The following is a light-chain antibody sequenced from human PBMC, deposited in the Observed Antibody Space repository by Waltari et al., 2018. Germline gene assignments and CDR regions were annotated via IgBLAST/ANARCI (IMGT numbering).Light chain of an antibody. CDR3: QHYGRLPAT. CDR2: GAS. V-gene: IGKV3-20*01. J-gene: IGKJ1*01. Sequence: IVLTPSPGTLALTPGARATLSCRASQSVGRTLAWYQQKTGQATRLLSYGASYRATGMPDRFGGGGSWTEVSLNISRLDPEDFAVYYCQHYGRLPATFGQGTKVEMK. CDR1: QSVGRT.